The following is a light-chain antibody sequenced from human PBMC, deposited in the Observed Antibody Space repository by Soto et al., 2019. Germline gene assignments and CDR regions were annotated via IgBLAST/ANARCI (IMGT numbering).Light chain of an antibody. V-gene: IGKV1-39*01. CDR3: QQYGSSGT. CDR2: AAY. J-gene: IGKJ1*01. Sequence: DIQMTQSPSSLSASVGDRVTITCRASQSISSYLYWYQQKPGKAPKLMVFAAYSLQSGVPSRFSGSGSGTDFTLTISSLQPEDFAVYYCQQYGSSGTFGQGTKVDIK. CDR1: QSISSY.